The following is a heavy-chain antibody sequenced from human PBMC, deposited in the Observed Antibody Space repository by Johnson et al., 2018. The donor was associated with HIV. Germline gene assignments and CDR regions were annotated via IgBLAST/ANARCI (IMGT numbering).Heavy chain of an antibody. J-gene: IGHJ3*02. D-gene: IGHD3-22*01. CDR3: ARGYYYDSSGSDDAFDI. CDR1: GFTFSFYA. CDR2: ILYDGSNK. Sequence: QVQLVESGGGVAQPGRSLRLSCAASGFTFSFYAMHWVRQAPGKVLEWVALILYDGSNKYYADSVKGRFTISRDNSQNTLSLQMNSLRPDDTAVYYCARGYYYDSSGSDDAFDIWGQGTMVTVSS. V-gene: IGHV3-30-3*01.